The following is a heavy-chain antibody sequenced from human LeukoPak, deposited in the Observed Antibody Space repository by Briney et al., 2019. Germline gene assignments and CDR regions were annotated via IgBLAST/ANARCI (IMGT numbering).Heavy chain of an antibody. CDR3: ARDLGYSQFDS. Sequence: GGSLRLSCAASGFTFSNYWMSWVRQAPGKGLEWVANIEQDGSEKNYVDSVKGRFTISRDSAKNSQYLQMNTLRADDTAVYYCARDLGYSQFDSWGQGTLVTVSS. CDR2: IEQDGSEK. CDR1: GFTFSNYW. V-gene: IGHV3-7*01. D-gene: IGHD5-18*01. J-gene: IGHJ5*01.